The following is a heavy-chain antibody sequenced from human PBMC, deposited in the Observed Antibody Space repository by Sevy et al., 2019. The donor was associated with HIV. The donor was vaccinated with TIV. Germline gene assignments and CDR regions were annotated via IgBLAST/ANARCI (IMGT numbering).Heavy chain of an antibody. V-gene: IGHV3-7*01. CDR2: LKQEAGKK. CDR3: ARDDGNYYFHY. Sequence: GGSRKLPWAASGSTFGKFGRAGVRQAPGKGREWGANLKQEAGKKYYLDFVKGRFTISRDNAKNSLYLQMNSLRAEDTAVYFCARDDGNYYFHYWGQGTLVTVSS. CDR1: GSTFGKFG. D-gene: IGHD1-7*01. J-gene: IGHJ4*02.